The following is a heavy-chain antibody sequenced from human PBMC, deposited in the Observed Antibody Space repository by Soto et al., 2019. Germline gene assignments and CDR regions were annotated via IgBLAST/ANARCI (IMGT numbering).Heavy chain of an antibody. V-gene: IGHV3-15*01. D-gene: IGHD1-7*01. CDR1: GFTFSNAW. CDR3: TTVVLELQGTFDY. Sequence: GGSLRLSCAASGFTFSNAWMSWVRQAPGKGLEWVGRIKSKTDGGTTDYAAPVKGRFTISRDDSKNTLYLQMNSLKTEDTAVYYCTTVVLELQGTFDYWGQGTLVTVSS. CDR2: IKSKTDGGTT. J-gene: IGHJ4*02.